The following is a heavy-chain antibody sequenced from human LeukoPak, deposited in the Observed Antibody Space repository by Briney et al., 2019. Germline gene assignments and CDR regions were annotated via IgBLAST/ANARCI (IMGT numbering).Heavy chain of an antibody. CDR2: ISYDGSNK. CDR3: AKGNSGSYSQDWFDP. D-gene: IGHD1-26*01. CDR1: GFTFSSYG. V-gene: IGHV3-30*18. J-gene: IGHJ5*02. Sequence: PGGSLRLSCAASGFTFSSYGMHWVRQAPGKGLEWVAVISYDGSNKYYADSVKGRFTISRDNSKNTLYLQMNSLRADDMALYYCAKGNSGSYSQDWFDPSGQGTLVTVSA.